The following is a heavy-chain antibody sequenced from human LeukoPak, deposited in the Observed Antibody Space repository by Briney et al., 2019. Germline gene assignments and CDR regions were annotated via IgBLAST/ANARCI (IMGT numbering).Heavy chain of an antibody. CDR3: ASRYYYGSGSYYNGAFDI. V-gene: IGHV4-38-2*02. CDR1: GYSISSGYY. J-gene: IGHJ3*02. D-gene: IGHD3-10*01. Sequence: SETLSLTCTVSGYSISSGYYWGWIRQPPGKGLEWIGSIYHSGSTYCNPSLKSRVTISVDTSKNQFSLKLSSVTAADTAVYYCASRYYYGSGSYYNGAFDIWGQGTMVTVSS. CDR2: IYHSGST.